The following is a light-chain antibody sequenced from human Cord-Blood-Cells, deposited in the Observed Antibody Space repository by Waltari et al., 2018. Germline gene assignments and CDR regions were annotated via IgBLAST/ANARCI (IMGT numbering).Light chain of an antibody. J-gene: IGLJ2*01. CDR2: EVS. CDR3: SSYTSSSTLV. V-gene: IGLV2-14*01. Sequence: QSALTQPASVSGSPGHSITISCTGTSSDVGGYNYVSWYQQHPGKAPKLMIYEVSKRPSWVSNRFSGSKSGNTASLTISGLQAEDEADYYCSSYTSSSTLVFGGGTKLTVL. CDR1: SSDVGGYNY.